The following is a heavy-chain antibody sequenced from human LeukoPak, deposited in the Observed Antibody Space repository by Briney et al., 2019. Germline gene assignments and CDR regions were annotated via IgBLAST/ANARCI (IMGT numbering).Heavy chain of an antibody. V-gene: IGHV3-30-3*01. CDR2: ISYDGSNK. J-gene: IGHJ4*02. Sequence: PGGSLRLSCAASGFTFSSYAMHWVRQAPGKGLEWVAVISYDGSNKYYADSVKGRFTISRDNSKNTLYLQMNSLRAEDTAVYYCAKAASPGVPAAIYTDYWGQGTLVTVSS. CDR3: AKAASPGVPAAIYTDY. CDR1: GFTFSSYA. D-gene: IGHD2-2*02.